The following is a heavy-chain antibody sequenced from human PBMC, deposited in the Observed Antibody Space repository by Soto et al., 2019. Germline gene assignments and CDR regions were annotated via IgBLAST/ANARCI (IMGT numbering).Heavy chain of an antibody. CDR3: ARDLYADYGNWFDP. D-gene: IGHD4-17*01. J-gene: IGHJ5*02. CDR2: IYSGGST. Sequence: GGSLRLSCAASRFTVSSNYMSWVRQAPGKGLEWVSVIYSGGSTYYADSVKGRFTISRDNSKNTLYLQMNSLRAEDTAVYYCARDLYADYGNWFDPWGQGTLVTVS. V-gene: IGHV3-53*01. CDR1: RFTVSSNY.